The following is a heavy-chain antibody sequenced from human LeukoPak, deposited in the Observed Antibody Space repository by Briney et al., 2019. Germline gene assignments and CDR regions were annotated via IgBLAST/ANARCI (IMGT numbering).Heavy chain of an antibody. CDR3: ATGAILAGYYYDGFDI. CDR1: GLTFSNYW. Sequence: GGSLRLSCAASGLTFSNYWMMWVRQAPGKGLECVAYIKQDVTEQYYLDSVRGRFTISRDNAKNSLHLQMNSLRVEDTAVYYCATGAILAGYYYDGFDIWGQGTMVTVSS. CDR2: IKQDVTEQ. J-gene: IGHJ3*02. D-gene: IGHD3-9*01. V-gene: IGHV3-7*01.